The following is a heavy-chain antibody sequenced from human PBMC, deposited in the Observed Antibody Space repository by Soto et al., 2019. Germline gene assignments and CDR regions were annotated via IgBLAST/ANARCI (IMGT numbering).Heavy chain of an antibody. CDR3: ARDRPRGYCSSTSCYGDVYYMDV. J-gene: IGHJ6*03. D-gene: IGHD2-2*01. CDR1: GFTFSVYW. Sequence: GGSLRLSCAGSGFTFSVYWMTWVRQAPGKGLEWVANIKEDGSEKFYVDSVKGRFTISRDNAKNSLYLQMNSLRADDSAVYYCARDRPRGYCSSTSCYGDVYYMDVWGKGTMVTVSS. CDR2: IKEDGSEK. V-gene: IGHV3-7*01.